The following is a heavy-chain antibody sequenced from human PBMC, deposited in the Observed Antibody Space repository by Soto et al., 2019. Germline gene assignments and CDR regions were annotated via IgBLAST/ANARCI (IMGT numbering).Heavy chain of an antibody. CDR2: ISWNSGTI. CDR3: AKGTADRPLYNWFDP. V-gene: IGHV3-9*01. Sequence: SLRLSFAASGFTVDVYAMHWVRQAPGKGLEWVSTISWNSGTIGYADSVKGRFTISRDNANNYLYLQMNSLRVEDTAFYYCAKGTADRPLYNWFDPWGQGTLVTVSS. CDR1: GFTVDVYA. J-gene: IGHJ5*02. D-gene: IGHD6-13*01.